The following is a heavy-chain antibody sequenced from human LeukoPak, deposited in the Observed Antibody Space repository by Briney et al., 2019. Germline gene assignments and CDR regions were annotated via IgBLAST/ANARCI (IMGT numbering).Heavy chain of an antibody. CDR1: GGSISSSNW. CDR2: IYHSGST. CDR3: ARGGGGSSTVTMYWFDP. V-gene: IGHV4-4*02. D-gene: IGHD4-17*01. J-gene: IGHJ5*02. Sequence: SETLSLTCAVSGGSISSSNWWSWVRQPPGKGLEWIGEIYHSGSTNYNPSLKSRLAISVDTSKNQFSLNLNSVTAADTAMYYCARGGGGSSTVTMYWFDPWGQGALVTVSS.